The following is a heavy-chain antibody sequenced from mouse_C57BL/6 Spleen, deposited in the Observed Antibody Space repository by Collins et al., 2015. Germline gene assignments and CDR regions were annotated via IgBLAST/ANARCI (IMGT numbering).Heavy chain of an antibody. V-gene: IGHV14-4*02. Sequence: EVQLQQSGAELVRSGASVKLSCTASGFNIKDYYMHWVKQRPEQGLEWIGWIDPENGDTEYAPKFQGKATMTADTSSNTAYLQLSSLTSEDTAVYYCNEGLRRFAMDYWGQGTSVTVSS. D-gene: IGHD2-2*01. J-gene: IGHJ4*01. CDR2: IDPENGDT. CDR1: GFNIKDYY. CDR3: NEGLRRFAMDY.